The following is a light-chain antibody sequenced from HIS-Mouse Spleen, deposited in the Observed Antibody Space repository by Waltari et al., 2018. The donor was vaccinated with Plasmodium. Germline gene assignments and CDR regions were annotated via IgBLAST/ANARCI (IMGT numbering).Light chain of an antibody. CDR2: EDS. CDR3: YSTDSSGNHRV. Sequence: SYELTQPPSVSVSPGQTARSTCSGGSLPKNYDYWYQQKSGQAPVLVIYEDSKRPTGIPERFSGSSSGTMATLTISGAQVEDEADYYCYSTDSSGNHRVFGGGTKLTVL. V-gene: IGLV3-10*01. CDR1: SLPKNY. J-gene: IGLJ3*02.